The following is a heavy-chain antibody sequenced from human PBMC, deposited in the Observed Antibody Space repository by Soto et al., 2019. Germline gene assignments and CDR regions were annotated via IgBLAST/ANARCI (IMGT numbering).Heavy chain of an antibody. D-gene: IGHD5-12*01. Sequence: SVKVSCKASGVTDSNSAISWVRQAPGQGLEWMGGINPILGTADYGHKFQGRVTITADESTTTVYMQLGSLRFEDTALYYCARGGVDVVATSAFDSWGQGTLVTVSS. J-gene: IGHJ4*02. V-gene: IGHV1-69*13. CDR3: ARGGVDVVATSAFDS. CDR2: INPILGTA. CDR1: GVTDSNSA.